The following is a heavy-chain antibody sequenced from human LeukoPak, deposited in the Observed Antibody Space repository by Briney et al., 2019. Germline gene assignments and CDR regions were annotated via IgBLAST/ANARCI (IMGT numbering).Heavy chain of an antibody. Sequence: PSETASLTCTVSGGSISSYYWTCIRQPPGKGLEWIGYFSYSGTTNYNPSLKSRVTISVDMSKHQFSLKLRSVTAADTAMYYCARRIIADDAFDIWGQGTVVTVSS. D-gene: IGHD6-13*01. V-gene: IGHV4-59*08. J-gene: IGHJ3*02. CDR2: FSYSGTT. CDR1: GGSISSYY. CDR3: ARRIIADDAFDI.